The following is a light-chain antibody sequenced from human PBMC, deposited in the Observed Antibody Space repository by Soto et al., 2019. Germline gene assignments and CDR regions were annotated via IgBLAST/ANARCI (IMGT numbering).Light chain of an antibody. Sequence: AIRMTQSPSSFSASTGDRVTITCRASQGISSYLAWSQQKPGKAPKLLIYAASTLQSGVPSRFSGSGSGTDFTLTISCLQPEDFATYYCQQYYSYPYTFGQGTKLEIK. CDR2: AAS. J-gene: IGKJ2*01. V-gene: IGKV1-8*01. CDR1: QGISSY. CDR3: QQYYSYPYT.